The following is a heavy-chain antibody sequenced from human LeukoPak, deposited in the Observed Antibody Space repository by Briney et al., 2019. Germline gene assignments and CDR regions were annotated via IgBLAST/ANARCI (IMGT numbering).Heavy chain of an antibody. CDR1: GFTFTSHA. CDR2: ISASGGNT. D-gene: IGHD5-18*01. J-gene: IGHJ4*02. V-gene: IGHV3-23*01. Sequence: GGSLRLSCAASGFTFTSHAMTWVRQAPGKGLEWVSGISASGGNTFCADAVKGRFTISRDNSKNTLYLQMNSLRADDTALYYCAKGGFNYPGYWGQGTLVTVSS. CDR3: AKGGFNYPGY.